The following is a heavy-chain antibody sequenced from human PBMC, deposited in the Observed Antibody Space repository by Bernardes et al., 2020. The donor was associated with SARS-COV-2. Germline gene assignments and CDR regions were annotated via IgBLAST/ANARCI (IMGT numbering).Heavy chain of an antibody. V-gene: IGHV3-23*01. J-gene: IGHJ4*02. CDR3: AKDPYYDFWSGYYLDY. Sequence: GGSLRLSCAASGFTFSNYAMSWVRQAPGKGLEWVSAISCSGGSTYYADSVKGRFTISRDNSKNTLYLQMNSLRAEDTAVYYCAKDPYYDFWSGYYLDYWGQGTLVTVSS. CDR2: ISCSGGST. CDR1: GFTFSNYA. D-gene: IGHD3-3*01.